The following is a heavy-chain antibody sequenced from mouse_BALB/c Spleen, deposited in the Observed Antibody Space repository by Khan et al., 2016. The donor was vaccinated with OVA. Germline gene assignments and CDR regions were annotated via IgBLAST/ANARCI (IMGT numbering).Heavy chain of an antibody. CDR2: INSDGSYT. V-gene: IGHV5-6*01. D-gene: IGHD3-2*01. CDR1: GFTFRNYG. CDR3: ASHLTGSFAY. Sequence: EVKVVESGGDLVKPGGSLKLSCAASGFTFRNYGMPWVRQIPDKRLEWVTTINSDGSYTYYPDSVKGRFTISRNNAKNTLYLEMSSLKSDDTAMYYCASHLTGSFAYWGQATLVTV. J-gene: IGHJ3*01.